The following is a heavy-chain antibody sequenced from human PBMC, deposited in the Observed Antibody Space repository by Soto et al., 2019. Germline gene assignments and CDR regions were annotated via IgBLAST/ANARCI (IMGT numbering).Heavy chain of an antibody. D-gene: IGHD3-10*01. Sequence: QVQLVQSGAEVKKPGASVKVSCKASDYTFTSYGISWVRQAPGQGLEWMGWISAYNGNTNYAQKFQGRVSMTTDTSKSTAYMELRSLRSDDTAVYYCARDGLLWFGEFSSCFDYWGQGTLVTVSS. CDR1: DYTFTSYG. V-gene: IGHV1-18*01. J-gene: IGHJ4*02. CDR2: ISAYNGNT. CDR3: ARDGLLWFGEFSSCFDY.